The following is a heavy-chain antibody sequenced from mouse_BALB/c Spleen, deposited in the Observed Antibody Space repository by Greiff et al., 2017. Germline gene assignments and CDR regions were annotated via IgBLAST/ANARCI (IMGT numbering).Heavy chain of an antibody. Sequence: VQLKQSGAELVKPGASVKLSCTASGFNIKDTYMHWVKQRPEQGLEWIGRIDPANGNTKYDPKFQGKATITADTSSNTAYLQLSSLTSEDTAVYYCARVYDYAMDYWGQGTSVTVSS. CDR3: ARVYDYAMDY. D-gene: IGHD2-12*01. V-gene: IGHV14-3*02. CDR2: IDPANGNT. J-gene: IGHJ4*01. CDR1: GFNIKDTY.